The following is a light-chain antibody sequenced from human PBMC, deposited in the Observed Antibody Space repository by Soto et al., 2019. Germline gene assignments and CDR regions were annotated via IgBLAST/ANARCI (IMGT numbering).Light chain of an antibody. Sequence: QLIQSPSTLSASVGDRVNITCRGTDGITTWLAWYQQKRGKAPTLLIYRTSVLQNGVPSRFSGTGSETEFTLTIDSLLPDDVATYYCQNYHVFGQGTKVEI. V-gene: IGKV1-5*03. CDR3: QNYHV. CDR1: DGITTW. CDR2: RTS. J-gene: IGKJ2*01.